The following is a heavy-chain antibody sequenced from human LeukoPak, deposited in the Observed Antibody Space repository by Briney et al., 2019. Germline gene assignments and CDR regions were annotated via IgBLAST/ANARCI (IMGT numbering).Heavy chain of an antibody. CDR2: IYYGGGT. V-gene: IGHV4-59*08. CDR1: DGSISGYY. CDR3: ARQPNKNFFDY. J-gene: IGHJ4*02. Sequence: SETLFLTCSVSDGSISGYYWSWIRQPPGKGLEWIGYIYYGGGTSYNPSLKSGVTMSVDTSRNQFSLKVTSATAADTAVYYCARQPNKNFFDYWGPGTPVTVSS.